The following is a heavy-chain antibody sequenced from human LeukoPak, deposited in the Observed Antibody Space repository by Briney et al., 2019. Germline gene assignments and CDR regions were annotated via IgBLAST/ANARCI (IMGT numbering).Heavy chain of an antibody. D-gene: IGHD2-2*01. CDR3: ARSHCSRTSCYHNFDY. V-gene: IGHV4-61*05. CDR1: GDSMSRNVFV. Sequence: SETLSLTCTVPGDSMSRNVFVWGWIRQPPGKGLEWIGYIYYSGTTNYNPSLKSRVTISVDTSKNQFSLKLSSVTAADTAVYYCARSHCSRTSCYHNFDYWGQGTLVTVSS. J-gene: IGHJ4*02. CDR2: IYYSGTT.